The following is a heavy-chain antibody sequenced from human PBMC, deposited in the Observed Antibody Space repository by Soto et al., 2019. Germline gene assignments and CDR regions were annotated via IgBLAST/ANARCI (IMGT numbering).Heavy chain of an antibody. V-gene: IGHV1-18*04. D-gene: IGHD6-6*01. Sequence: ASVKVSCKASGYTFTSYGISWVRQAPGQGLEWMGWISAYNGNTNYAQKLQGRVTMTTDTSTSTAYMELRSLRSDDTAVYYCARGRAARLVRDYYYGMDVWGQGTTVTVSS. J-gene: IGHJ6*02. CDR2: ISAYNGNT. CDR3: ARGRAARLVRDYYYGMDV. CDR1: GYTFTSYG.